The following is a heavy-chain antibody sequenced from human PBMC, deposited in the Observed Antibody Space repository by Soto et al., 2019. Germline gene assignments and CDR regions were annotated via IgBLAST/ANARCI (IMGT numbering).Heavy chain of an antibody. CDR3: ARGHEYGGNSDAFDV. Sequence: QVHLVQSGAEVKKPGSSVKVSCKYSGGTFKTESINWVRQAPGQGLEWMGNILPVFDTADYAPKFQGRVTITADQATRTAYMELSSLSSQDTALYFCARGHEYGGNSDAFDVVGEGTMVTVSS. CDR1: GGTFKTES. D-gene: IGHD4-17*01. CDR2: ILPVFDTA. V-gene: IGHV1-69*13. J-gene: IGHJ3*01.